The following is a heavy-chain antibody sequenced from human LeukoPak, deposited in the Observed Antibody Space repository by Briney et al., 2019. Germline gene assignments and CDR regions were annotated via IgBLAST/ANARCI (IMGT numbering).Heavy chain of an antibody. D-gene: IGHD4-17*01. CDR3: AKDRDYGDYYPTIDY. CDR2: ISYDGSNK. CDR1: GFTFSSYG. J-gene: IGHJ4*02. Sequence: GGSLRLSCAASGFTFSSYGMHWVRQAPGKGLEWVAVISYDGSNKYYADSVKGRFTISRDNSKNTLYLQMNSLRAEDTAVYYCAKDRDYGDYYPTIDYWGQGTLVTVSP. V-gene: IGHV3-30*18.